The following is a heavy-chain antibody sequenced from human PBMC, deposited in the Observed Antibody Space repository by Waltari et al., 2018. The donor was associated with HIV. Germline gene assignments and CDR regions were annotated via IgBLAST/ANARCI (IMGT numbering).Heavy chain of an antibody. CDR3: AKVPVLPTGREDY. Sequence: EVQLVESGGGLVQPGESLRLSCAASGFTFSMYVMTWVRQAPGKGLKGVAGMGGNGGSRYDTDSVKGRFTISRDNSKKTLYLQMDSLRAEDTAVYYCAKVPVLPTGREDYWGQGTLVTVSS. J-gene: IGHJ4*02. V-gene: IGHV3-23*04. D-gene: IGHD2-2*01. CDR2: MGGNGGSR. CDR1: GFTFSMYV.